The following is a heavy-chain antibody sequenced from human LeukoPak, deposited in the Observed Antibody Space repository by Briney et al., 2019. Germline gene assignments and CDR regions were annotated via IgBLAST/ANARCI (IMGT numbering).Heavy chain of an antibody. V-gene: IGHV3-20*04. J-gene: IGHJ4*02. D-gene: IGHD6-13*01. CDR3: AKSASSWPLYYFDY. CDR1: GFTFDVYG. Sequence: GGSLRLSCAASGFTFDVYGMSWVRQAPGKELEWVSGLNWDGGSTGYADSVKGRFIISRDNAKNCLYLQMNSLRAEDTALYYCAKSASSWPLYYFDYWGQGTLVTVSS. CDR2: LNWDGGST.